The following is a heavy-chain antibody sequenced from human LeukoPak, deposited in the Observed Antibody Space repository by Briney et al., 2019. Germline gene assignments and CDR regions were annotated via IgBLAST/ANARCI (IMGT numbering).Heavy chain of an antibody. CDR2: SGTRSGTK. J-gene: IGHJ4*02. D-gene: IGHD3-16*02. CDR3: LLQMTYGELSDPDF. Sequence: SGGSLRLSCAASGLTLSSLAMHWVRQAPGKGLEWVSSSGTRSGTKYYADSVMGRFTISRDSAMNSVSLQINSLRAEDTAVYYCLLQMTYGELSDPDFRGQGTLVTVSS. V-gene: IGHV3-21*01. CDR1: GLTLSSLA.